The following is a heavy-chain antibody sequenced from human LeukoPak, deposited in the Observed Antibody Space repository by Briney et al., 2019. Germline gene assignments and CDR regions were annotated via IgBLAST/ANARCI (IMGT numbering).Heavy chain of an antibody. J-gene: IGHJ6*03. Sequence: PSETLSLTCTVSGGSISSSSYYWGWIRQPPGKGLEWIGSIYYSGSTYYNPSLKRRVTISVDTSKNQFSLKLSSVTAADTAVYYCVVDSGWYNYYYYMDVWGKGTTVTVSS. CDR2: IYYSGST. D-gene: IGHD6-19*01. CDR3: VVDSGWYNYYYYMDV. V-gene: IGHV4-39*07. CDR1: GGSISSSSYY.